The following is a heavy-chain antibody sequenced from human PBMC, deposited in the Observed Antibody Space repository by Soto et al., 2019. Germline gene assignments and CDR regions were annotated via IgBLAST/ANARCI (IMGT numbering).Heavy chain of an antibody. CDR2: IKPDGSEK. Sequence: PGESLKISCSASGFAFRTYWMSWVRQAPGRGLEWVANIKPDGSEKPYADSAKGRFTISRDNAKNSLYLQMSSLRAEDTAVYYCERRRIMLFAPHLDVWSQGTTVTVSS. CDR3: ERRRIMLFAPHLDV. V-gene: IGHV3-7*01. J-gene: IGHJ6*02. D-gene: IGHD2-8*01. CDR1: GFAFRTYW.